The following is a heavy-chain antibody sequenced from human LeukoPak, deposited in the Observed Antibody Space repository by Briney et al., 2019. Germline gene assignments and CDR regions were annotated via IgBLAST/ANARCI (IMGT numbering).Heavy chain of an antibody. J-gene: IGHJ3*02. CDR1: GGSITSSSYY. D-gene: IGHD4-17*01. CDR2: VYYSGNS. CDR3: TREYGFMTTVFHAFDI. Sequence: SETLSLTCTVSGGSITSSSYYWGWIRQPPGKGLEWIGSVYYSGNSYNNPSLKSRVTLSVDTSKNQFSLKLSSVTAADTAIYYCTREYGFMTTVFHAFDIWGRGTVVTVSS. V-gene: IGHV4-39*07.